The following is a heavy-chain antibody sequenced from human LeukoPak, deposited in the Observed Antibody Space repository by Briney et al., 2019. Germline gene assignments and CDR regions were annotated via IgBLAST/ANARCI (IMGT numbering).Heavy chain of an antibody. Sequence: SETLSLTCTVSGGSISSHYWSWIRQLPGKGLEWIGYIYYSGSTNYNPSLKSRVTISVDTSKNQFSLKLSSVTAADTAVYYCARDHLDSSGYFDAFDIWGQGTVVTVSS. CDR1: GGSISSHY. CDR2: IYYSGST. V-gene: IGHV4-59*11. D-gene: IGHD3-22*01. J-gene: IGHJ3*02. CDR3: ARDHLDSSGYFDAFDI.